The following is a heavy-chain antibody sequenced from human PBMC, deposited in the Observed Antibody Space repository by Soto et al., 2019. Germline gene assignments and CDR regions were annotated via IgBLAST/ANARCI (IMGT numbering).Heavy chain of an antibody. V-gene: IGHV4-39*01. CDR3: ARQGALYCSGGSCYSFDFDY. CDR1: GGSISSSSYY. Sequence: LSLTCTVSGGSISSSSYYWGWIRQPPGKGLEWIGSIYYSGSTYYNPSLKSRVTISVDTSKNQFSLKLSSVTAADTAVYYCARQGALYCSGGSCYSFDFDYWGQGTLVTVSS. J-gene: IGHJ4*02. CDR2: IYYSGST. D-gene: IGHD2-15*01.